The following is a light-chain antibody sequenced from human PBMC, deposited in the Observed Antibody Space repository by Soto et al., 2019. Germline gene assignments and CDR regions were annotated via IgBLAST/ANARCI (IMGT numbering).Light chain of an antibody. J-gene: IGKJ1*01. CDR3: QQYVSSVT. CDR2: GAS. CDR1: QGVDSSF. V-gene: IGKV3-20*01. Sequence: EIVLTQSPGFLSLSPGERATLSCRASQGVDSSFFAWYQQKPGQAPRLHIYGASKRATGIPDRFSGSGSGTDFTLTIVRLEPEDFAVYYCQQYVSSVTFGQGTKVEIK.